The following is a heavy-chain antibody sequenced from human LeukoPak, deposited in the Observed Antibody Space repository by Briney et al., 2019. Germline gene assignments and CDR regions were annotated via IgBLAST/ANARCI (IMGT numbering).Heavy chain of an antibody. V-gene: IGHV1-2*02. J-gene: IGHJ4*02. CDR2: INVYSGAT. CDR3: ARGGQEDVDY. Sequence: ASVKVSCKTSGYSFTEYHIHWVRQAPGQGLEWMGLINVYSGATNYIQKFQGRVSMTRDTSIRTAYIELSRVRSDDTAVYYCARGGQEDVDYWGQGTLVTVSS. CDR1: GYSFTEYH. D-gene: IGHD2-15*01.